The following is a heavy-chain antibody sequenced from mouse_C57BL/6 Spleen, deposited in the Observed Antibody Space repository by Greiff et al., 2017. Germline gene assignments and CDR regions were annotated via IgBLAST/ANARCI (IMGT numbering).Heavy chain of an antibody. CDR1: GYSITSGYY. D-gene: IGHD2-4*01. CDR3: APYYDYDEGRLAY. V-gene: IGHV3-6*01. Sequence: VQLKESGPGLVKPSQSLSLTCSVTGYSITSGYYWTWIRQFPGNKLEWMGYISYDGSNNYNPSLKNRISITRDTSKNQFFLKLNSVTTEDRATYYGAPYYDYDEGRLAYWGQGTLVTVYA. CDR2: ISYDGSN. J-gene: IGHJ3*01.